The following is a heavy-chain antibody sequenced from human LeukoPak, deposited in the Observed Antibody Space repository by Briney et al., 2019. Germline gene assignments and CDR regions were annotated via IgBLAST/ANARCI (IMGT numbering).Heavy chain of an antibody. D-gene: IGHD1-26*01. J-gene: IGHJ4*02. V-gene: IGHV1-69*05. CDR3: ARVGVEWELPDY. Sequence: SVKVSCKASGGTFCSYAISWVRQAPGQGLEWMGRIIPIFGTANYAQKFQGRVTITTDESTSTAYMELSSLRSEDAAVYYCARVGVEWELPDYWGQGTLVTVSS. CDR1: GGTFCSYA. CDR2: IIPIFGTA.